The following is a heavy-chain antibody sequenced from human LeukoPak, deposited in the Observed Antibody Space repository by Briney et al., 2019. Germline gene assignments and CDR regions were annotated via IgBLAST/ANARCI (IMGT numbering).Heavy chain of an antibody. D-gene: IGHD4-17*01. CDR3: ARDLPGDPADY. Sequence: ASVKVSCKASGGTFSSYAISWVRQAPGQGLEWMGGIIPILGIANYAQKFQGRVTITADKSTSTAYMELSSLRSEDTAVYYCARDLPGDPADYWGQGTLVTVSS. J-gene: IGHJ4*02. V-gene: IGHV1-69*10. CDR1: GGTFSSYA. CDR2: IIPILGIA.